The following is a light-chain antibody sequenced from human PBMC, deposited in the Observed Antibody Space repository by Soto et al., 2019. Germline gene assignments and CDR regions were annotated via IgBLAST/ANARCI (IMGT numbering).Light chain of an antibody. CDR2: DAS. CDR3: QQRSSWPIT. Sequence: EIVLTQSPATLSLSPWERATLSCRASQSVSRYLAWYQQKPGQAPRLLIYDASNRATGFPARFSGSGSGTDFTLTISRLEPDDFAVYYCQQRSSWPITFGQGTRLEIK. V-gene: IGKV3-11*01. J-gene: IGKJ5*01. CDR1: QSVSRY.